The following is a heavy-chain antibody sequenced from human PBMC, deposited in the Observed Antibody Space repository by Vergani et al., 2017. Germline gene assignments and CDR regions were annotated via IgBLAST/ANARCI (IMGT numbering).Heavy chain of an antibody. Sequence: QVQLVESGGGVVQPGRSLRLSCAASGFTFSSYGMHWVRQAPGKGLEWVAVISYDGSNNYYADSVKGRFTISRDNSKNTLYLQMNSLRAEDTAVYYCANLRGGSSSWYFDYYYGMDVWGQGTTVTVSS. CDR2: ISYDGSNN. D-gene: IGHD6-13*01. CDR1: GFTFSSYG. CDR3: ANLRGGSSSWYFDYYYGMDV. J-gene: IGHJ6*02. V-gene: IGHV3-30*18.